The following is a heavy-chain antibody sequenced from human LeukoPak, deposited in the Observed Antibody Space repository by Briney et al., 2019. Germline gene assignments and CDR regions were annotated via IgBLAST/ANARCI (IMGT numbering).Heavy chain of an antibody. Sequence: PSQTLSLTCTVSGGSISSGSYYRSWIRQPAGKGLEWIGRIYTTGSTNYNPSLKSRLTISVDTSKNQFSLKLSSVTAADTAVYYCARGRITMVRGVIKWFDYWGQGTLVTVSS. CDR2: IYTTGST. D-gene: IGHD3-10*01. J-gene: IGHJ4*02. CDR1: GGSISSGSYY. V-gene: IGHV4-61*02. CDR3: ARGRITMVRGVIKWFDY.